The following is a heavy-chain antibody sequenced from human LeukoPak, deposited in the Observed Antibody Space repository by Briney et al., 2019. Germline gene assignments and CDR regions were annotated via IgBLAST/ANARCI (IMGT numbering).Heavy chain of an antibody. D-gene: IGHD6-6*01. CDR1: GFIFNNYI. CDR2: ITGSGSFV. V-gene: IGHV3-21*01. CDR3: ARDSSGPWFDP. J-gene: IGHJ5*02. Sequence: GESLKISCAVSGFIFNNYIMNWVRQAPGKGLEWVSSITGSGSFVYYADSVKGRFTISRDNAKNSLFLQMNSLRAEDTAVYYCARDSSGPWFDPWGQGTLVTVSS.